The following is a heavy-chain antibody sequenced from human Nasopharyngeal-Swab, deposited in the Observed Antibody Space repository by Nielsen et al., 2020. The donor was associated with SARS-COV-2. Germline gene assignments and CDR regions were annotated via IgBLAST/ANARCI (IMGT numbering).Heavy chain of an antibody. CDR2: ISWNSGSI. Sequence: SLKISCAASGFTFDDYAMHWVRQAPGKGPEWVSGISWNSGSIGYADSVKGRFTISRDNAKNSLYLQMNSLRAEDTALYYCAKDPGATVTHAFDIWGQGTMVTVSS. CDR1: GFTFDDYA. D-gene: IGHD4-17*01. CDR3: AKDPGATVTHAFDI. V-gene: IGHV3-9*01. J-gene: IGHJ3*02.